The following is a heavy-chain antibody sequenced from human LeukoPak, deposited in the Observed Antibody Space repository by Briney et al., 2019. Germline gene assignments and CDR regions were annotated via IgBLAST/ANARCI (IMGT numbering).Heavy chain of an antibody. Sequence: GESLKISCKGSGYGFTSYWIGWVRQMPGEGLEWMGIIYPGDSDTRYSPSFQGQVTISADKSISTAYLQWSSLKASDTAMYYCARIAYDSSGYWVTFDYWGQGTLVTVSS. CDR3: ARIAYDSSGYWVTFDY. CDR2: IYPGDSDT. V-gene: IGHV5-51*01. J-gene: IGHJ4*02. CDR1: GYGFTSYW. D-gene: IGHD3-22*01.